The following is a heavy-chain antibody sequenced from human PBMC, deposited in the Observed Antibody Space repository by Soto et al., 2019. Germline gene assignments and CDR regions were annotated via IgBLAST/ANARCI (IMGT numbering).Heavy chain of an antibody. CDR3: ARSGEAGNKGNLDV. V-gene: IGHV1-69*10. Sequence: ASVKVSCKSSGGVFNSYAISWVRQAPGQGLEWMGGIIPVLGTANLAQRFQDRVTITADRSTKAVYMELRSLRSEDTAVYYCARSGEAGNKGNLDVWGQGTTVTVSS. CDR1: GGVFNSYA. J-gene: IGHJ6*02. CDR2: IIPVLGTA. D-gene: IGHD6-19*01.